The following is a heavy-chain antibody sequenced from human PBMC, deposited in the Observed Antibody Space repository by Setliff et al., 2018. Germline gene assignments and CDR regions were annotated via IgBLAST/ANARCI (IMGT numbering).Heavy chain of an antibody. V-gene: IGHV4-59*01. J-gene: IGHJ4*02. Sequence: SETLSLTCSVSGDSINHFFWTWVRLSPGKGLEWIGYIYYSGGATYNPSLRGRASIAIGASKAHFSLDLRTVTTADTAVYFCARLPRTVTLFDYWGQGALVTVSS. D-gene: IGHD4-17*01. CDR2: IYYSGGA. CDR3: ARLPRTVTLFDY. CDR1: GDSINHFF.